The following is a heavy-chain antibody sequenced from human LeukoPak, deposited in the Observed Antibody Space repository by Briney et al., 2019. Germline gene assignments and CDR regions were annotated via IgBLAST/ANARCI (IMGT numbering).Heavy chain of an antibody. Sequence: GGSLRLSCAASGFTVSSNYMTWVRQAPGKGLEWVSTIYTGGSTYYADSVKDRFTISRDNSKNSLYLQMNSLRAEDTAVYYCARDGLLWFGELDYWGQGTLVTVSS. J-gene: IGHJ4*02. CDR2: IYTGGST. V-gene: IGHV3-66*01. CDR1: GFTVSSNY. CDR3: ARDGLLWFGELDY. D-gene: IGHD3-10*01.